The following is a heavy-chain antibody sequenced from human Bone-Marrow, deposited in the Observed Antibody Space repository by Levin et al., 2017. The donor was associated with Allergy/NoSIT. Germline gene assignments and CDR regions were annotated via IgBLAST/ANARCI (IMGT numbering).Heavy chain of an antibody. CDR3: AKDVLWEMGYFDY. J-gene: IGHJ4*02. CDR2: ISGSGGST. CDR1: GFTFSSYA. V-gene: IGHV3-23*01. Sequence: LSLTCAASGFTFSSYAMSWVRQAPGKGLEWVSAISGSGGSTYYADSVKGRFTISRDNSKNTLYLQMNSLRAEDTAVYYCAKDVLWEMGYFDYWGQGTLVTVSS. D-gene: IGHD3-16*01.